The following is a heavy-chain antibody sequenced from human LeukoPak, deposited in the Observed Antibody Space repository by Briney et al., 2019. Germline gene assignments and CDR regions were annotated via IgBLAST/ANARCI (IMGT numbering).Heavy chain of an antibody. Sequence: HPGRSLRLSCAASGFTFSSYAMHWVRQAPGKGLEWVAVISYDGSNKYYADSVKGRFTISRDNSKNTLYLQMNSLGAEDTAFYHCARDPGNDYGDYAHFDYWGLGTLVTVSS. CDR1: GFTFSSYA. J-gene: IGHJ4*02. V-gene: IGHV3-30*04. CDR2: ISYDGSNK. D-gene: IGHD4-17*01. CDR3: ARDPGNDYGDYAHFDY.